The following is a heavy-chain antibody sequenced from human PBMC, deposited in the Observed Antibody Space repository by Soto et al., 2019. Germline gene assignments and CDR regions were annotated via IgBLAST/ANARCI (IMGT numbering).Heavy chain of an antibody. V-gene: IGHV3-33*01. J-gene: IGHJ6*02. CDR3: ARGGAKQQLPRGYYYGMDV. D-gene: IGHD6-13*01. Sequence: QVQLVESGGGVVQPGTSLRLSCAASGFTFSSYGMHWVRQAPGKGLEWVAVIWYDGSNKYYADSVKGRFTISRDNSKNTLYLQMNSLRAEDTAVYYCARGGAKQQLPRGYYYGMDVWGQGTTVTVSS. CDR2: IWYDGSNK. CDR1: GFTFSSYG.